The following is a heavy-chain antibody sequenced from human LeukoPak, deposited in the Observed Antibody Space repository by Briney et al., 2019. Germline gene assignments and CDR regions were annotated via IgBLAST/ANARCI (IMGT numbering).Heavy chain of an antibody. Sequence: SGTLSLTCTVSGGSISNYYWSWVRQPPGKGLEWIGFVFYSGSTTYNPSLKSRVTISVDTSKNQFSLKLSSVTAADTAVYYCARGSDSSGWFSFDYWGQGTLVTVSS. J-gene: IGHJ4*02. CDR1: GGSISNYY. V-gene: IGHV4-59*01. D-gene: IGHD6-19*01. CDR2: VFYSGST. CDR3: ARGSDSSGWFSFDY.